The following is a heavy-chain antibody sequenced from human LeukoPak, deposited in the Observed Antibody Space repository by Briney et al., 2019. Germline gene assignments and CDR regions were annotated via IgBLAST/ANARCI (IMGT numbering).Heavy chain of an antibody. CDR2: IYYSGST. D-gene: IGHD3-10*01. CDR1: GGSISSSSYY. Sequence: KSSETLSLTCTVSGGSISSSSYYWSWIRQPPGKGLEWIGYIYYSGSTNYNPSLKSRVTISVDTSKNQFSLKLSSVTAADTAVYYCARGESRGVIIGPWGDMDVWGKGTTVTVSS. CDR3: ARGESRGVIIGPWGDMDV. J-gene: IGHJ6*03. V-gene: IGHV4-61*01.